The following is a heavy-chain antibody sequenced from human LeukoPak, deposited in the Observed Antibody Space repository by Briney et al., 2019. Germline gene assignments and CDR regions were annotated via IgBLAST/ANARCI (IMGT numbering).Heavy chain of an antibody. J-gene: IGHJ4*02. CDR3: ARGISAYGDDAHFDY. CDR2: INPNSGGT. V-gene: IGHV1-2*02. Sequence: ASVKVSCKASGYTFTGYYMYWVRQAPGQGLEWMGWINPNSGGTNYAQKFQGRVTMTRDTSISTAYMELSRLRSDDTAVYYCARGISAYGDDAHFDYWSQGTLVTVSS. CDR1: GYTFTGYY. D-gene: IGHD4-17*01.